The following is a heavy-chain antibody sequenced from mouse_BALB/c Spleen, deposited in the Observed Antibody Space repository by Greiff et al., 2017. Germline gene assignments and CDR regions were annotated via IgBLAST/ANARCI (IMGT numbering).Heavy chain of an antibody. V-gene: IGHV1-69*02. CDR2: IYPSDSYT. Sequence: QVQLQQPGAELVRPGASVKLSCKASGYTFTSYWINWVKQRPGQGLEWIGNIYPSDSYTNYNQKFKDKVTLTVDKSSSTAYMQLSSPTSEDSAVYYCTRRNYDYDEGFAYWGQGTLVTVSA. CDR3: TRRNYDYDEGFAY. J-gene: IGHJ3*01. D-gene: IGHD2-4*01. CDR1: GYTFTSYW.